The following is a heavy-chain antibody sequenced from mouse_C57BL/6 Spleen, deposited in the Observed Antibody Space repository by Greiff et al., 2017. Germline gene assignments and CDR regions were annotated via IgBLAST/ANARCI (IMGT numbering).Heavy chain of an antibody. CDR1: GYTFTSYW. CDR2: IDPSDSET. CDR3: ARTGSSPYFDF. V-gene: IGHV1-52*01. Sequence: VQLQQPGAELVRPGSSVKLSCKASGYTFTSYWMHWVKQRPIQGLEWIGNIDPSDSETHYNQKFKDKATLTVAKSSSTAYMQLSSLTSEDSAVYYCARTGSSPYFDFWGQGTTLTVSS. D-gene: IGHD1-1*01. J-gene: IGHJ2*01.